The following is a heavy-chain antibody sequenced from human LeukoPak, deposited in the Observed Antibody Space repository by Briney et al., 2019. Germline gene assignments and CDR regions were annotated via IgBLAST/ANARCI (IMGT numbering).Heavy chain of an antibody. CDR3: AKDSSSVGATGDDAFDI. CDR2: ISSSGSTI. J-gene: IGHJ3*02. V-gene: IGHV3-11*01. Sequence: GGSLRLSCAASGFTFSDYYMSWIRQAPGKGLEWVSYISSSGSTIYYADSVKGRFTISRDNAKNSLYLQMNSLRAEDTAVYYCAKDSSSVGATGDDAFDIWGQGTMVTVSS. CDR1: GFTFSDYY. D-gene: IGHD1-26*01.